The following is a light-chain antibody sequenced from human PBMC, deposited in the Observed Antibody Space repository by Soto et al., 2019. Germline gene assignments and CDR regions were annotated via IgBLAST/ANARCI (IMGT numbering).Light chain of an antibody. V-gene: IGLV1-51*01. J-gene: IGLJ3*02. CDR2: DND. CDR1: NFNIGIHD. CDR3: VVWDDSLSNGV. Sequence: QSALTQPPSVSAAPGQKVTISCSGSNFNIGIHDVSWYRQLPGTAPKLVIYDNDKRPSGTPDRFSGSKSGTSATLDITGLQTGDEADYYCVVWDDSLSNGVFGGGTKLTVL.